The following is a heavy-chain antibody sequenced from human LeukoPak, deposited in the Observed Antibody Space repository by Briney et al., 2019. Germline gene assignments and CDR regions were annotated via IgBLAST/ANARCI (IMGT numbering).Heavy chain of an antibody. D-gene: IGHD2-15*01. Sequence: GGSLRLSCAASGFTVSSNYMSWVRQAPGKGLEWVSAISGSGGSTYYADSVKGRFTISRDNSKNTLYLQMNSLRAEDTAVYYCAKVDIVVVVAATGFDYWGQGTLVTASS. J-gene: IGHJ4*02. CDR1: GFTVSSNY. V-gene: IGHV3-23*01. CDR2: ISGSGGST. CDR3: AKVDIVVVVAATGFDY.